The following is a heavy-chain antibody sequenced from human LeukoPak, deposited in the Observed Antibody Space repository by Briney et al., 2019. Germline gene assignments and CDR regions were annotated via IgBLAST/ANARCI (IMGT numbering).Heavy chain of an antibody. V-gene: IGHV1-2*04. CDR2: INPNSGGT. CDR3: ARAGSSSRYGGGHFDY. Sequence: ASVRVSCKASGYTFTGYYMHWVRQAPGQGLEWMGWINPNSGGTNYAQKFQGWVTMTRDTSISTAYMELSRLRSDDTAVYYCARAGSSSRYGGGHFDYWGQGTLVTVSS. D-gene: IGHD6-13*01. J-gene: IGHJ4*02. CDR1: GYTFTGYY.